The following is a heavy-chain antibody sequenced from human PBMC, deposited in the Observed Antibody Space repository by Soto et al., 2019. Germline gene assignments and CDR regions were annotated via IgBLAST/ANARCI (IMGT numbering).Heavy chain of an antibody. CDR1: GYTFTSYA. J-gene: IGHJ4*02. CDR3: ARGRKVVIFSTFQGGFDY. D-gene: IGHD3-22*01. CDR2: INAGNGNT. V-gene: IGHV1-3*01. Sequence: ASVKVSCKASGYTFTSYAMHWVRQAPGQRLEWMGWINAGNGNTKYSQKFQGRVTITRDTSASTAYMELSGLRSEDTAVYYCARGRKVVIFSTFQGGFDYWGQGTLVTVSS.